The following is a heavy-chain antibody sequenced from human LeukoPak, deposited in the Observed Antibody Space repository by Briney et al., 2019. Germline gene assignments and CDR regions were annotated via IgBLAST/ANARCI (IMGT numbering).Heavy chain of an antibody. CDR1: GFTFSSYR. V-gene: IGHV3-21*01. CDR2: ISSSSSYI. Sequence: GGSLRLSCAASGFTFSSYRMNWVRQAPGKGLEWVSSISSSSSYIYYADSVKGRFTISRDNAKNSLYLQMNSLRAEDTAVYYCARDRYYDSSGHWAFDIWGQGTMVTVSS. CDR3: ARDRYYDSSGHWAFDI. D-gene: IGHD3-22*01. J-gene: IGHJ3*02.